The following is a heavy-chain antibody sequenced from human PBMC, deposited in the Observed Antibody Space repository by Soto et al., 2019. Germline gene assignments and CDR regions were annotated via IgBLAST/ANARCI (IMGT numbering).Heavy chain of an antibody. D-gene: IGHD3-3*01. CDR2: INHSGST. CDR3: ARVRFLEWLTPGGPLYYYYGMDV. V-gene: IGHV4-34*01. J-gene: IGHJ6*02. CDR1: GGSFSGYY. Sequence: LETLSLTCAVYGGSFSGYYWSWIRQPPGKGLEWIGEINHSGSTNYNPSLKSRVTISVDTSKNQFSLKLSSVTAADTAVYYCARVRFLEWLTPGGPLYYYYGMDVWGQGTTVTVSS.